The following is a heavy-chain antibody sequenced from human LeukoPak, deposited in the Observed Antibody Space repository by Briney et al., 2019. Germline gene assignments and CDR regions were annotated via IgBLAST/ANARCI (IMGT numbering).Heavy chain of an antibody. CDR3: ARVGATPRYYNYYGMDV. D-gene: IGHD1-26*01. V-gene: IGHV4-34*01. CDR2: IYYNANT. Sequence: PSETLSLTCAVYGGSFSGYYWSWIRQPPGKGLEWIGSIYYNANTYYNPSLKSRITISVDTSKNQFSLRLSSVTAADTAVYYCARVGATPRYYNYYGMDVWGQGTTVTVSS. CDR1: GGSFSGYY. J-gene: IGHJ6*02.